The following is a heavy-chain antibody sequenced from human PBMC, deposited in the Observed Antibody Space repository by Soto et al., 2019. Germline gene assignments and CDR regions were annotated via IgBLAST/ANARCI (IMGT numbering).Heavy chain of an antibody. J-gene: IGHJ5*02. CDR2: IIPIFGTA. CDR1: GGTFSSYA. D-gene: IGHD6-19*01. CDR3: ASGVEVANWFDP. Sequence: SVKVSCKASGGTFSSYAISWVRQAPGQGLEWVGGIIPIFGTANYAQKFQGRVTITADESTSTAYMELSSLTSEDTAVYYCASGVEVANWFDPWGQGTLVTVSS. V-gene: IGHV1-69*13.